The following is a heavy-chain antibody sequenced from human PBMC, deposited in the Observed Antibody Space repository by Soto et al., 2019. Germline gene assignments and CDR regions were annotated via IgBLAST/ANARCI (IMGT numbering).Heavy chain of an antibody. J-gene: IGHJ4*02. CDR1: GFSLSTSGVG. CDR3: ARIPHYSDTYYMDS. D-gene: IGHD3-10*01. CDR2: IYWDDDK. Sequence: SGPTLVNPTQTLTLTCTFSGFSLSTSGVGVGWIRQPPGKALEWLALIYWDDDKRYSPSLKSRLTISEDTSKNQVVLTMTNMDPVDTATYYCARIPHYSDTYYMDSWGQGTLVTVSS. V-gene: IGHV2-5*02.